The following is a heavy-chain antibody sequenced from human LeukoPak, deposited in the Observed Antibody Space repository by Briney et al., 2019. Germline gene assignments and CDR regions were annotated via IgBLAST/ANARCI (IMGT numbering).Heavy chain of an antibody. CDR3: ARGSRDWYFDL. J-gene: IGHJ2*01. CDR1: GGSISSSGYY. V-gene: IGHV4-39*01. CDR2: IYYSGRT. D-gene: IGHD3-10*01. Sequence: SETVSLTCTVSGGSISSSGYYWGWIRQPPGKGLEWVGSIYYSGRTYYNPSLKSRVTISVDTSKNQFSLKLSSVTAADTAVYYCARGSRDWYFDLWGRGTLVTVSS.